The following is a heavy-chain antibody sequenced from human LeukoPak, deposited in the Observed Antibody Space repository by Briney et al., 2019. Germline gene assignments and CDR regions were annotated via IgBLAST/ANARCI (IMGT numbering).Heavy chain of an antibody. CDR3: ARDSWGFDF. Sequence: PGGSLRLSCAASGFTSSNFAMHWVRQAPGKGLEWVAMMSYDGSNKYTDSVKGRFTISRDNSKNMVDLYMSNLKIEDTAVYYCARDSWGFDFWGQGTLVTVSS. CDR1: GFTSSNFA. D-gene: IGHD7-27*01. V-gene: IGHV3-30*04. CDR2: MSYDGSNK. J-gene: IGHJ4*02.